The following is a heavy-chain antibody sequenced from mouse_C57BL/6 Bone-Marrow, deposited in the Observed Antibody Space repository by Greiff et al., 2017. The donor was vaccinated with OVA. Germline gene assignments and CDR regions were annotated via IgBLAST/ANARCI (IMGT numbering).Heavy chain of an antibody. CDR3: ARPSITTVVAYYFDY. Sequence: VKLVESGAELARPGASVKLSCKASGYTFTSYGISWVKQRTGQGLEWIGEIYPRSGNTYYNEKFKGKATLTADKASSTAYMELRSLTSEDSAVYFGARPSITTVVAYYFDYWGQGTTLTVSS. CDR1: GYTFTSYG. CDR2: IYPRSGNT. V-gene: IGHV1-81*01. J-gene: IGHJ2*01. D-gene: IGHD1-1*01.